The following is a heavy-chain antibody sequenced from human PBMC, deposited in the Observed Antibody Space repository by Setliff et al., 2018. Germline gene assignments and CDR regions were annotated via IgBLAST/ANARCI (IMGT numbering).Heavy chain of an antibody. CDR3: ARDQWVRSPPLHFSYSMDV. CDR2: ISTSGNT. V-gene: IGHV4-39*07. J-gene: IGHJ6*02. Sequence: SETLSLTCTVSGDSIRSSRYYWGWIRQPPGKGLEWIGRISTSGNTNYNPSLKSRVTVSLDPSKNQFSLKLTSMTAADTAVYYCARDQWVRSPPLHFSYSMDVWGQGTTVTVSS. D-gene: IGHD5-12*01. CDR1: GDSIRSSRYY.